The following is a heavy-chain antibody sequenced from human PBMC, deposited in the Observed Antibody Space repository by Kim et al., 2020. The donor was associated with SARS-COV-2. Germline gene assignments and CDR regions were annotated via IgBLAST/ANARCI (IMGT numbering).Heavy chain of an antibody. D-gene: IGHD5-18*01. J-gene: IGHJ4*02. CDR3: AKGGSRDGYKVDS. V-gene: IGHV3-23*01. Sequence: DSGEARFTISRDNTKNTLSPQMNSRRATDTAVYYCAKGGSRDGYKVDSWGQGTLVTVSS.